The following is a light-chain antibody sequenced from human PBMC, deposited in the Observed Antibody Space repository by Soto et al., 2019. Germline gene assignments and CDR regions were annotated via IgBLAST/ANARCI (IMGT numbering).Light chain of an antibody. CDR3: QQYDHLPLT. Sequence: DIQMTQSPSSLSASVGDRVTITCQASHDISNYLNWYQQKPGKAPKLLIYDASNLETGVPSRFSGSVSGTDFTFTISSLQAEDIATYYCQQYDHLPLTFGGGTKVEIK. CDR1: HDISNY. V-gene: IGKV1-33*01. CDR2: DAS. J-gene: IGKJ4*01.